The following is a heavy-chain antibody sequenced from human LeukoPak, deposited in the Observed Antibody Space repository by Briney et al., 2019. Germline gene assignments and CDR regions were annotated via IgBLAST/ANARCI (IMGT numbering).Heavy chain of an antibody. D-gene: IGHD3-10*01. CDR1: GFTFSSYG. CDR3: AKDIMVQGVINGFDY. Sequence: PGGSLRLSCAASGFTFSSYGMHWVRQAPGKGLEWVAVTSYDGSHKHYADSVKGRFTISRDNSENTLYLQMNSLRTEDTAVYYCAKDIMVQGVINGFDYWGQGTLVTVSS. J-gene: IGHJ4*02. CDR2: TSYDGSHK. V-gene: IGHV3-30*18.